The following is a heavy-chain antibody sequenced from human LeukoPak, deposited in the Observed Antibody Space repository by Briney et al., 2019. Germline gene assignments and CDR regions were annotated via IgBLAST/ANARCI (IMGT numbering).Heavy chain of an antibody. CDR3: ARHAQRRYYYFDY. V-gene: IGHV4-39*01. J-gene: IGHJ4*02. Sequence: SETLSLTCTVSGGSISSYYWGWIRQPPGKGLEWIGSIYYSGSTYYNPSLKSRVTISVDTSKNQFSLKLSSVTAADTAVYYCARHAQRRYYYFDYWGQGTLVTVSS. D-gene: IGHD1-14*01. CDR2: IYYSGST. CDR1: GGSISSYY.